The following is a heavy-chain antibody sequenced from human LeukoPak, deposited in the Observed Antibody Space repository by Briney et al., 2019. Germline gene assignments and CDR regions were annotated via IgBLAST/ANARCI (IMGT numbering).Heavy chain of an antibody. D-gene: IGHD5-12*01. V-gene: IGHV3-23*01. CDR2: ISGSGDRT. CDR3: AKDGAWLRFDD. CDR1: GFIFSSSA. J-gene: IGHJ4*02. Sequence: GGSLRLSCAASGFIFSSSAMNWVRQAPGKGLEWVSTISGSGDRTYYADSVKGRFTISRDDSKNTLYLQMNNLRAEDTAVYYCAKDGAWLRFDDWGQGILVTVSS.